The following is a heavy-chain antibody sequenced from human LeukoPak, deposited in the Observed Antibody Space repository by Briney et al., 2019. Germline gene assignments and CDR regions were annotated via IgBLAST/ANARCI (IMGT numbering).Heavy chain of an antibody. CDR3: ARRYSSGWPFDH. CDR2: INRSGST. D-gene: IGHD6-19*01. V-gene: IGHV4-34*01. J-gene: IGHJ4*02. Sequence: SETLSLTCAVYGGSFSGYYWSWIRQPPGKGLEWIGEINRSGSTNYNPSLKSRVTISVDTSKNQFSLKLSSVTAADTAVYYCARRYSSGWPFDHWGQGTLVTVSS. CDR1: GGSFSGYY.